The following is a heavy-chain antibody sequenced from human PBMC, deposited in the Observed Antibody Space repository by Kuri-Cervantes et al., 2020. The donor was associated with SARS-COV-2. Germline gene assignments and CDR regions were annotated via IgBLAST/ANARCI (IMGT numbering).Heavy chain of an antibody. J-gene: IGHJ4*02. CDR1: GFTFSSYA. D-gene: IGHD5-24*01. CDR2: ITGSAGRT. Sequence: GGSLRLSCSASGFTFSSYAMTWVRQAPGKGLEWVSTITGSAGRTNYADSVKGRFTISRDSSKNTMYLQMNSVRAEDTALYYCAKGISVEKARVGENWGQGTLVTVSS. CDR3: AKGISVEKARVGEN. V-gene: IGHV3-23*01.